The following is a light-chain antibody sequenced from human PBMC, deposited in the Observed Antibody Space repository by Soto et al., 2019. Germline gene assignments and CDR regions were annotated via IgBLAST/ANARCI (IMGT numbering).Light chain of an antibody. J-gene: IGKJ3*01. Sequence: DIQMTQSPSSLSASVGDRVTITCRASQGISNYLAWYQQKPGKVPKLLIYVESTLQSGVPSRVSCSGSETNFTLTISRLQPEDAATYYCPKNNSSTFTFGPGTKVHIK. CDR3: PKNNSSTFT. V-gene: IGKV1-27*01. CDR1: QGISNY. CDR2: VES.